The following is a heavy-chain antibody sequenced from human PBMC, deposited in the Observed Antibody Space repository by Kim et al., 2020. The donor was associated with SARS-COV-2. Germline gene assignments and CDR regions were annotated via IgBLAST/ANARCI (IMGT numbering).Heavy chain of an antibody. CDR3: AGNRGYSSSWFDY. D-gene: IGHD6-13*01. J-gene: IGHJ5*01. V-gene: IGHV4-59*01. Sequence: YNPSLKSRVTISVDTSKNQFSLKLSSVTAADTAVYDCAGNRGYSSSWFDYWGQGTLVTVSS.